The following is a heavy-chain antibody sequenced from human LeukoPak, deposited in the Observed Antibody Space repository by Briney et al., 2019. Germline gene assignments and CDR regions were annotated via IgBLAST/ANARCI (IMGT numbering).Heavy chain of an antibody. Sequence: GGSLRLSCAASGFTFSSYSMNWVRQAPGKGLEWVSYISSSSSTIYYADSVKGRFTISRDNAKNSLYLQMNSLRAEDTAVYYCASGVRSGSYPFDYWGQGTLVTVSS. J-gene: IGHJ4*02. CDR3: ASGVRSGSYPFDY. CDR2: ISSSSSTI. CDR1: GFTFSSYS. V-gene: IGHV3-48*01. D-gene: IGHD1-26*01.